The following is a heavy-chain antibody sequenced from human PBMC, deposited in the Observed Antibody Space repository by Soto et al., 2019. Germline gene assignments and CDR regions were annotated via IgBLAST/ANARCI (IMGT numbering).Heavy chain of an antibody. Sequence: EMQLVESGGGLVQPGGSLRLSCAASGFTFSSYSMNWVRQAPGKGLEWVSYISSSSSTIYYADSVKGRFTISRDNAKNSLYLQMNSLRDEDTAVYYCARDLGDCSGGSCYFSYYYYGMDVWGQGTTVTVSS. CDR1: GFTFSSYS. CDR3: ARDLGDCSGGSCYFSYYYYGMDV. V-gene: IGHV3-48*02. D-gene: IGHD2-15*01. CDR2: ISSSSSTI. J-gene: IGHJ6*02.